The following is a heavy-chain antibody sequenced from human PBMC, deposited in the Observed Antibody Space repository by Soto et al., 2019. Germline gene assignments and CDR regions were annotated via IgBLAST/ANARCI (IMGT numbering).Heavy chain of an antibody. CDR2: IKSDAYGGAI. V-gene: IGHV3-15*01. CDR1: GFTFSNAW. Sequence: EVQLVESGGGLVKPGGSLRLSCAGSGFTFSNAWLRWVRRAPGKGLEWVGRIKSDAYGGAIDYAATVKGRFTISRDDSKNTLFLQMNNLRAEDTAVYSCTTTKGRLEPPTNDFWGQGTRVIVSS. D-gene: IGHD2-8*01. CDR3: TTTKGRLEPPTNDF. J-gene: IGHJ4*02.